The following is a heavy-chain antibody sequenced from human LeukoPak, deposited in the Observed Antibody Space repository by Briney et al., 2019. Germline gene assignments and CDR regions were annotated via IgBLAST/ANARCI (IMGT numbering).Heavy chain of an antibody. CDR3: AKCPDVVPAAMILVY. D-gene: IGHD2-2*01. CDR2: ISGSGGST. J-gene: IGHJ4*02. V-gene: IGHV3-23*01. CDR1: GFTFSSYA. Sequence: GGSLRLSCAASGFTFSSYAMSWVRPAPGKGLEWVSVISGSGGSTYYADSVKGRFTISRDNSKNTLYLQMNSLRAEDTAVYYCAKCPDVVPAAMILVYWGQGTLVTVSS.